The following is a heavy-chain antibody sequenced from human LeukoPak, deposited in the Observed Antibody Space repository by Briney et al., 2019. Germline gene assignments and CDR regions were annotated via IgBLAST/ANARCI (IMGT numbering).Heavy chain of an antibody. J-gene: IGHJ4*02. D-gene: IGHD6-19*01. CDR1: GFTFDDYA. Sequence: GGSLRLSCAASGFTFDDYAVHWVRQAPGKGLEWVSGISWNSGSIGYADSVKGRFTISRDNAKNSLYLQMNSLRAEDTALYYCAKDLIAVAGPLDYWGQGTLVTVSS. CDR2: ISWNSGSI. CDR3: AKDLIAVAGPLDY. V-gene: IGHV3-9*01.